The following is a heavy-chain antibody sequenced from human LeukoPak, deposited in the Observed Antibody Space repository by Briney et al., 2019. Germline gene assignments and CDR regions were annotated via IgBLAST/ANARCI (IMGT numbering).Heavy chain of an antibody. Sequence: GASVKVSCKAPGGTFSDYSISWARQAPGQGLEWMGRILPLVGRLHYAQKFQGRFTLTADKSTTTVYMELSSLRSEDTAVYYCVRSGYDYDWFDPWGQGTLVTVSS. CDR2: ILPLVGRL. D-gene: IGHD5-12*01. J-gene: IGHJ5*02. V-gene: IGHV1-69*02. CDR1: GGTFSDYS. CDR3: VRSGYDYDWFDP.